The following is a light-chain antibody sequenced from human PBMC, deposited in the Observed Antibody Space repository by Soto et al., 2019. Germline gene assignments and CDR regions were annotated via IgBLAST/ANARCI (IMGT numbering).Light chain of an antibody. CDR3: HQSWT. CDR2: DAS. Sequence: DIQMTQSPSTLSASVGDRVTITCRASQSISSWLAWYQQKPGKAPKLLIYDASSVESGVPSRFSGSGSGTEFTLSISRLQPDDFANYYFHQSWTFGQGTKVEIK. J-gene: IGKJ1*01. CDR1: QSISSW. V-gene: IGKV1-5*01.